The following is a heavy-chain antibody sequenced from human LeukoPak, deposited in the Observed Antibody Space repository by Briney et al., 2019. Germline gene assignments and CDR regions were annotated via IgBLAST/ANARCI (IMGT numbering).Heavy chain of an antibody. CDR1: GGSISSYY. J-gene: IGHJ4*02. V-gene: IGHV4-59*08. D-gene: IGHD6-13*01. Sequence: PSETLSLTCTVSGGSISSYYWSWIRQPPGKGLEWIGYIYYSGSTNYNPSLKSRVTISVDTSKNQFSLKLSSVTAADTAVYYCARLGERQQVEGYYFDYWGQGTLVTVSS. CDR3: ARLGERQQVEGYYFDY. CDR2: IYYSGST.